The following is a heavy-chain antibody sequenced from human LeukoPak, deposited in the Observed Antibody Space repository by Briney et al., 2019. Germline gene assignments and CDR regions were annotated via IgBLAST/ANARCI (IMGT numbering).Heavy chain of an antibody. Sequence: SETLSLTCTVSGGSITNSYWNWIRQSPGKGLEWIGYINYSGSTNYNPSLKSRVTISVDTSKSQFSLKLSSVTAADTAVYFCARDPLSTNDFDIWGQGTVVTVSS. CDR2: INYSGST. CDR1: GGSITNSY. J-gene: IGHJ3*02. CDR3: ARDPLSTNDFDI. V-gene: IGHV4-59*01. D-gene: IGHD1-1*01.